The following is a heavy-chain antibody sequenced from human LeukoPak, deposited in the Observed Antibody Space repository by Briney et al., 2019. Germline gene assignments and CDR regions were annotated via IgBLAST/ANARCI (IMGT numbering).Heavy chain of an antibody. CDR1: GFTFSSYA. J-gene: IGHJ6*03. CDR3: ARDFSGYCSGGSCDFYYYYYMDV. V-gene: IGHV3-48*01. Sequence: PGGSLRLSCAASGFTFSSYAMSWVRQAPGKGLEWVSYISSSSSTIYYADSVKGRFTISRDNAKNSLYLQMNSLRAEDTAVYYCARDFSGYCSGGSCDFYYYYYMDVWGKGTTVTVSS. D-gene: IGHD2-15*01. CDR2: ISSSSSTI.